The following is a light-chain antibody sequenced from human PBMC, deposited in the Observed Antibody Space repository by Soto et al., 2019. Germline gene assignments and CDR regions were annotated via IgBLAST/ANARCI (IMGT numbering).Light chain of an antibody. CDR2: KAS. CDR3: QQYSNWPPWT. V-gene: IGKV1-5*03. Sequence: DIQMTPSPSTLSASVGDRVAITCRASQRISSWLAWYQQTPGKAPKLLIYKASTLQSGVPSRFSGSGSGTEFTLTISGLQSEDFAIYYCQQYSNWPPWTFGPGTKVDIK. J-gene: IGKJ1*01. CDR1: QRISSW.